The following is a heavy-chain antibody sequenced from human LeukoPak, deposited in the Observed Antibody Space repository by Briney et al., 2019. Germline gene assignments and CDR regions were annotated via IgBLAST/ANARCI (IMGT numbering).Heavy chain of an antibody. D-gene: IGHD2-8*01. V-gene: IGHV4-34*01. CDR3: ARGSMVYSLGY. J-gene: IGHJ4*02. CDR2: INHSGST. Sequence: SETLSLTCAVYGGSFSGYYWSWIRQPPGKGLEWIGEINHSGSTNYNPSLKSRVTISVDTSQNQFSLKLRSVTAADTAVYYCARGSMVYSLGYWGQGTLVTVSS. CDR1: GGSFSGYY.